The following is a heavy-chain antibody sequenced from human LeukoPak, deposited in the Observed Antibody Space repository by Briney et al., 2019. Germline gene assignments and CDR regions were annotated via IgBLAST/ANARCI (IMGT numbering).Heavy chain of an antibody. V-gene: IGHV1-2*02. CDR1: EYTFTAYY. D-gene: IGHD6-19*01. CDR3: ARVGSSGWYVHPTLDY. J-gene: IGHJ4*02. CDR2: INPNSGDT. Sequence: ASVKVSCKASEYTFTAYYIHWVRQGPGQGLEWMGWINPNSGDTKYGQKFQGRVTMTRDTSINTAYMEVTGLISDDTAVYYSARVGSSGWYVHPTLDYWGQGTLVTVSS.